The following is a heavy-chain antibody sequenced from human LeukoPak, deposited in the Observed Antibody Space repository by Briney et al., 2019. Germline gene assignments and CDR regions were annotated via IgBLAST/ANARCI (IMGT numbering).Heavy chain of an antibody. CDR2: IYHSGST. V-gene: IGHV4-30-2*01. Sequence: SQTLSLTCTVSGGSISSGGYYWSWIRQPPGKGLEWIGYIYHSGSTYYNPSLKSRVTISVDRSKNQFSLKLSSVTAADTAVYYCARDFSGGPNWFDPWGQGTLVTVSS. CDR1: GGSISSGGYY. D-gene: IGHD2-15*01. J-gene: IGHJ5*02. CDR3: ARDFSGGPNWFDP.